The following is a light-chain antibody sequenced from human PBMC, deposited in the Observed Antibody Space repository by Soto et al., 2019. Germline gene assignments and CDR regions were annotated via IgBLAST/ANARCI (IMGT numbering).Light chain of an antibody. CDR3: QQTYRTPLT. Sequence: DIQMTQSPSSLSASVGDRVTITCRASQSIGRYLNWYQQKPGKAPKLLIYAASSLHSGVPSRFSGSGSGTDFTLTISSLQPEDFSTYYCQQTYRTPLTFGGGTKVEIK. J-gene: IGKJ4*01. V-gene: IGKV1-39*01. CDR2: AAS. CDR1: QSIGRY.